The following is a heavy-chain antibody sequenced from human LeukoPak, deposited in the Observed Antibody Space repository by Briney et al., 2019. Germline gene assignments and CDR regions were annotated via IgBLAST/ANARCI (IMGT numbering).Heavy chain of an antibody. Sequence: SGTLSLTCAVYGGSFSGYYWSWIRQPPGKGLEWIGEINHSGSTNYNPSLKSRVTMSVDTSKNQFSLKVSSVTAADTAVYYCARVFDSGSQAYFYYMDVWGKGTTVTISS. CDR2: INHSGST. V-gene: IGHV4-34*01. CDR1: GGSFSGYY. CDR3: ARVFDSGSQAYFYYMDV. D-gene: IGHD3-10*01. J-gene: IGHJ6*03.